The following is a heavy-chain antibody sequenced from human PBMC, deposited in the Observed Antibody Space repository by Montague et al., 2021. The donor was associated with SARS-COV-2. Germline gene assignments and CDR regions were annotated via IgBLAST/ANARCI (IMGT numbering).Heavy chain of an antibody. CDR2: IYASGGT. Sequence: SETLSLTCSVSGEPISGFFWNWIRQPAGKGLEWIGRIYASGGTXXXPSXESRVTMSVDTSKNQFSLKVNSVTAVDTAMYYCARGVVAAPPMVDYWGRGTLVTVSS. V-gene: IGHV4-4*07. CDR3: ARGVVAAPPMVDY. D-gene: IGHD2-15*01. J-gene: IGHJ4*02. CDR1: GEPISGFF.